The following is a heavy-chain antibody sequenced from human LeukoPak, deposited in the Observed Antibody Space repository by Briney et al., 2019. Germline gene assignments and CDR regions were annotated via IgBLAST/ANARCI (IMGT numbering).Heavy chain of an antibody. V-gene: IGHV1-2*02. J-gene: IGHJ3*02. CDR3: AREDSSSWYLGDDAFDI. CDR1: GYTFTGYY. CDR2: INPNSGGT. Sequence: ASVKVSFKASGYTFTGYYMHWVRQAPGQGLECMGWINPNSGGTNYAQKFQGRVTMTRDTSISTAYMELSRLRSDDTAVYYCAREDSSSWYLGDDAFDIWGQGTMVTVSS. D-gene: IGHD6-13*01.